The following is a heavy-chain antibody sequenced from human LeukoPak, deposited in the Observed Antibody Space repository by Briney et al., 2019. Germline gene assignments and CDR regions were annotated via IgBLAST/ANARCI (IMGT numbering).Heavy chain of an antibody. D-gene: IGHD6-19*01. V-gene: IGHV3-7*05. CDR3: TRHVGGSGWYLTGLFDP. Sequence: GGSLRLSCAASGFMFRSYWMTWVRQAPGKGLEWVANIKQDGSEKNYLDSVKGRFTISRDNAKNTLYLQMNSLKTEHTAVYYCTRHVGGSGWYLTGLFDPWGQGTLVTVP. CDR1: GFMFRSYW. J-gene: IGHJ5*02. CDR2: IKQDGSEK.